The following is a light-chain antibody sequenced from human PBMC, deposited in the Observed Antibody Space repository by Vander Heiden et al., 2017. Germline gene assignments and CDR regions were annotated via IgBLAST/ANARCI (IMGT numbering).Light chain of an antibody. CDR3: QQYNSCPPAT. CDR2: GAS. Sequence: EMVMPPSPATLSVSPGASTTISCRASQSVSSNLAWDQQKPGQAPSLLIYGASSRATVIPARFSGRGSGTEFTLTLSSLQSEDVAVYYCQQYNSCPPATFGQGTKVEIK. J-gene: IGKJ1*01. CDR1: QSVSSN. V-gene: IGKV3-15*01.